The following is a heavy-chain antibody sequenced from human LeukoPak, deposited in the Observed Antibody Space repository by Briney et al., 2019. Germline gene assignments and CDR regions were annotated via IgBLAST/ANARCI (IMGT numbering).Heavy chain of an antibody. J-gene: IGHJ4*02. Sequence: GGSLRLSCAASGFTFSSYGMYWVRQAPGKGLEWVAFIRYDGSNENYTDSVKGRFTISRDNSKNTVYLQMNSLRTEDTAIYYCTKVMEQQLVSTDYWGQGTLVTVSS. V-gene: IGHV3-30*02. CDR2: IRYDGSNE. D-gene: IGHD6-6*01. CDR1: GFTFSSYG. CDR3: TKVMEQQLVSTDY.